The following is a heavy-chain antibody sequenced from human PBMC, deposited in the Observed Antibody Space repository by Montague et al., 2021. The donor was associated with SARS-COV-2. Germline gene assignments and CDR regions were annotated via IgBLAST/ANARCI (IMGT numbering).Heavy chain of an antibody. CDR3: ARGSVDIVVVVAATPPYFDY. Sequence: SETLSLTCAVYGGSFSGYYWSWIRQPPGEGLEWIGEINHSGSTNYNPSPKSRVTISVDTSKNQFSLKLSSVTAADTAVYYCARGSVDIVVVVAATPPYFDYWGQGTLVTVSS. V-gene: IGHV4-34*01. CDR2: INHSGST. CDR1: GGSFSGYY. J-gene: IGHJ4*02. D-gene: IGHD2-15*01.